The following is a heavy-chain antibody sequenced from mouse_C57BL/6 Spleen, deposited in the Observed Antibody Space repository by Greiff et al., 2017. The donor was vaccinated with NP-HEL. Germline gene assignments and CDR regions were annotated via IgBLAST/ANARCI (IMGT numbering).Heavy chain of an antibody. V-gene: IGHV5-9-1*02. J-gene: IGHJ4*01. Sequence: DVHLVESGEGLVKPGGSLKLSCAASGFTFSSYAMSWVRQTPEKRLEWVAYISSGGDYIYYADTVKGRFTISRDNARNTLYLQMSSLKSEDTAMYYGTRAYGSSYYYAMDYWGQGTSVTVSS. D-gene: IGHD1-1*01. CDR1: GFTFSSYA. CDR2: ISSGGDYI. CDR3: TRAYGSSYYYAMDY.